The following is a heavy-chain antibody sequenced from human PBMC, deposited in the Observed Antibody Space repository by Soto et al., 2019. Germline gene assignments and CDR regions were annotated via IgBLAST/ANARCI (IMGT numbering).Heavy chain of an antibody. CDR2: IYYSGST. D-gene: IGHD3-16*01. Sequence: QVQLQESGPGLVKPSQTLSLTCTVPGGSISSGDYYWSWVRQPPGKGLEWIGYIYYSGSTYYNPSLKSRVNISVDTSKNQFSLKLSSVTAADTAVYYCASAPYDYVWGSYRKYFDYWGQGTLVTVSS. CDR3: ASAPYDYVWGSYRKYFDY. V-gene: IGHV4-30-4*01. CDR1: GGSISSGDYY. J-gene: IGHJ4*02.